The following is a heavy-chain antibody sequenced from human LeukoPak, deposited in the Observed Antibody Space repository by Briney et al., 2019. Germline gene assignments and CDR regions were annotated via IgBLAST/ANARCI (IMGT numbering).Heavy chain of an antibody. Sequence: ASVKVSCKASGGTFSSYAISWVRQAPGQGLEWMGGIIPIFGTANYAQKFQGRVTITTDESTSTAYMGLSSLRSEDTAVYYCARASPSYSSSWYYYYYMDVWGKGTTVTVSS. CDR3: ARASPSYSSSWYYYYYMDV. CDR2: IIPIFGTA. J-gene: IGHJ6*03. V-gene: IGHV1-69*05. D-gene: IGHD6-13*01. CDR1: GGTFSSYA.